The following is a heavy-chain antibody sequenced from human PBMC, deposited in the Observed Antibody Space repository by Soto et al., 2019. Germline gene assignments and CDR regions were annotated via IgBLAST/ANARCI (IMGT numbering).Heavy chain of an antibody. Sequence: QVQLVQSGAEVKKPGASVKVSCKASGYTFTSYAMHWVRQAPGQRLEWMGWINAGNGNTKYSQKFQGRVTITRDTSASTAYMELSSLRSEDTAVYYCAMSYLGDYGSQHFDYWGQGTLVTVSS. CDR3: AMSYLGDYGSQHFDY. V-gene: IGHV1-3*01. CDR2: INAGNGNT. D-gene: IGHD4-17*01. CDR1: GYTFTSYA. J-gene: IGHJ4*02.